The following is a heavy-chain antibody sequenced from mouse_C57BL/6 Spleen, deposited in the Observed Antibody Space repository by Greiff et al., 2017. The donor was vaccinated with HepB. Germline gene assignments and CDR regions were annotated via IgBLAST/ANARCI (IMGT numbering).Heavy chain of an antibody. V-gene: IGHV3-8*01. J-gene: IGHJ1*03. CDR1: GYSITSDY. CDR2: ISYSGST. CDR3: ARSSYYDGSSPWDFDV. D-gene: IGHD1-1*01. Sequence: EVKLQESGPGLAKPSQTLSLTCSVTGYSITSDYWNWIRKFPGNKLEYMGYISYSGSTYYNPSLKSRISITRDTSTNQYYLQLNSVTTEDTATYYCARSSYYDGSSPWDFDVWGTGTTVTVSS.